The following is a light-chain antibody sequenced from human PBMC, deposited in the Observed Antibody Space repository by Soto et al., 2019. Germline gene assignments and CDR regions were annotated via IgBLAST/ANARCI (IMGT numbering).Light chain of an antibody. Sequence: DIQMTQSPSTLSGSVGDRVTITCRASQTISIWLDWYQQKPGKAPKLLIYKASTLKSGVPSRFSGSGSGTEFTLTISSLQPDDFATYYCQHYNSYSEAFGQGNKVELK. J-gene: IGKJ1*01. CDR1: QTISIW. V-gene: IGKV1-5*03. CDR2: KAS. CDR3: QHYNSYSEA.